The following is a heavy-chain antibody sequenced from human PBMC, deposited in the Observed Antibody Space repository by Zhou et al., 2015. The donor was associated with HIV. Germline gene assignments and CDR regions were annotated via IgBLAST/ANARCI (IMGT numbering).Heavy chain of an antibody. V-gene: IGHV1-69*06. CDR2: IIPFFETP. Sequence: QVVLIQSGAEVRRPGSSVKVSCAPPGGTFNSYVVNWVRQAPGHGLEWMGGIIPFFETPNLAQQFEGRLAITADTSTNTVYMELSSLRANDTGVYYCARGNYDFWTIYLRNQRSADFYDYYLDIWGKGTTVMVSS. CDR3: ARGNYDFWTIYLRNQRSADFYDYYLDI. CDR1: GGTFNSYV. J-gene: IGHJ6*03. D-gene: IGHD3-3*01.